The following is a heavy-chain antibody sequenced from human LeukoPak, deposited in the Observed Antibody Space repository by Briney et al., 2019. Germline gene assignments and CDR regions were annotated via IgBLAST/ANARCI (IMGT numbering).Heavy chain of an antibody. V-gene: IGHV3-48*01. CDR1: GFTFSSYS. J-gene: IGHJ4*02. Sequence: GGSLRLSCAASGFTFSSYSMNWVRQAPGKGLEWVSYISSSSSTIYYADSVKGRFTISRDNSKNTLYLQMNSLRAEDTAVYYCAVVPAANFDYWGQGTLVTVSS. CDR3: AVVPAANFDY. D-gene: IGHD2-2*01. CDR2: ISSSSSTI.